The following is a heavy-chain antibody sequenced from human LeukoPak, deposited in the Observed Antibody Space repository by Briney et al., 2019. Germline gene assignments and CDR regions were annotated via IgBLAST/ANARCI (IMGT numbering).Heavy chain of an antibody. CDR3: ARGRDYGDNSGALWVY. J-gene: IGHJ4*02. V-gene: IGHV1-2*02. D-gene: IGHD4-17*01. Sequence: ASVKVSCKASGYTFTGYYMHWVRQAPGQRFEWMGWINPNSGGTNYAQKFQGRVTMTRDTSISTAYMELSRLTSDDTAVYYCARGRDYGDNSGALWVYWGQGTLVTASS. CDR1: GYTFTGYY. CDR2: INPNSGGT.